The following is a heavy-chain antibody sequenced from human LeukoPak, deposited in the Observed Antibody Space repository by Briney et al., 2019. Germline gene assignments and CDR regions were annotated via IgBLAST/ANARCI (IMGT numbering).Heavy chain of an antibody. CDR3: TTDLTQWLAFDY. Sequence: PGGSLRLSCAASGFTFSNAWMNWVRQAPGKGLEWIGRIKSKTDGGTTDYAAPVKGRFTISRDDSKNTLYLQMNSLKTEDTAVYYCTTDLTQWLAFDYWGQGTLVTVSS. CDR1: GFTFSNAW. V-gene: IGHV3-15*07. D-gene: IGHD6-19*01. J-gene: IGHJ4*02. CDR2: IKSKTDGGTT.